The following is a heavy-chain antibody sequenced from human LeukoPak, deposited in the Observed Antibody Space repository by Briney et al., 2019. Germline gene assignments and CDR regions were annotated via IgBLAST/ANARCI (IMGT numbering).Heavy chain of an antibody. D-gene: IGHD3-3*01. CDR2: TSDSSTYI. CDR3: ASYYDFWSGYQLRYFDY. V-gene: IGHV3-21*01. Sequence: GGSLRLSCAASGFTFSSYNMNWVRQAPGKGLEWVSSTSDSSTYIYYADSVKGRFTISRDNAKNSLYLQMNSLRAEDTAVYYCASYYDFWSGYQLRYFDYWGQGTLVTVSS. CDR1: GFTFSSYN. J-gene: IGHJ4*02.